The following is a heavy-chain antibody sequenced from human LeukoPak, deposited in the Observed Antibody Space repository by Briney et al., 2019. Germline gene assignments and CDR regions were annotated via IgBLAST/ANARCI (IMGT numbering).Heavy chain of an antibody. CDR3: ARDLAGHYYGSGSSFDY. CDR1: GFTFSSYS. Sequence: GGSLRLSCAVSGFTFSSYSMNWVRQAPGKGLEWVANIREDGSEKYYVDSVKGQFTISRDNAKNSLFLQMNYLRAEDTAIYYCARDLAGHYYGSGSSFDYWGQGTLVTVSS. V-gene: IGHV3-7*01. D-gene: IGHD3-10*01. CDR2: IREDGSEK. J-gene: IGHJ4*02.